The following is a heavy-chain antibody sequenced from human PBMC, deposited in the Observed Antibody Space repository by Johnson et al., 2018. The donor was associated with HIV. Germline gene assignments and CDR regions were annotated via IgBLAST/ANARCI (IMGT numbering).Heavy chain of an antibody. CDR1: GFTFSDYY. V-gene: IGHV3-11*01. D-gene: IGHD4-17*01. CDR2: ITSSGRTT. CDR3: ARHYGWGDHWDAFDI. Sequence: VQLVESGGGLVKPGGSLRLSCAASGFTFSDYYMSWIRQAPGKGLEWVSYITSSGRTTYYADSVKGRFTISRDDSTNTAYLQMNSLTPEDTAVYYCARHYGWGDHWDAFDIWGQGTMVTVSS. J-gene: IGHJ3*02.